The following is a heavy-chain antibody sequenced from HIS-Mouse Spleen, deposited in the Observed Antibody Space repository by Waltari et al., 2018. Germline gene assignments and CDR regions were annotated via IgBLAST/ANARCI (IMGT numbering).Heavy chain of an antibody. J-gene: IGHJ2*01. CDR3: ARESPYSSSWYDWYFDR. CDR1: GGSISSSSYY. Sequence: QLQLQESGPGLVKPSETLSLTCTVSGGSISSSSYYWGWIRQPPGKGLEWIGSIYYSGRTYYNPSLKSRVTISVDTSKNQFSLKRSSVTAADTAVYYCARESPYSSSWYDWYFDRWGRGTLVTVSS. CDR2: IYYSGRT. D-gene: IGHD6-13*01. V-gene: IGHV4-39*07.